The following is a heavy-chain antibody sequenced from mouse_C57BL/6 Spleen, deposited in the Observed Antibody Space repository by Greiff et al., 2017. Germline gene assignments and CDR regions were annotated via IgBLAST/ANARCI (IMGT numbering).Heavy chain of an antibody. CDR1: GYSFTDYN. CDR2: INPNYGTT. J-gene: IGHJ1*03. CDR3: ARGGSSYYWYFDV. Sequence: EVQLQQSGPELVKPGASVKLSCKASGYSFTDYNMNWVKQSNGQGLEWIGEINPNYGTTSYNQKFKDKATLTVDQSSSTAYMQLNSLTSEDSAVYYCARGGSSYYWYFDVWGTGTTVTVSS. V-gene: IGHV1-39*01. D-gene: IGHD1-1*01.